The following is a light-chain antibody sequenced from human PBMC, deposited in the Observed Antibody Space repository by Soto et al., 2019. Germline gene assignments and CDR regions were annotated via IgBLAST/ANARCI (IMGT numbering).Light chain of an antibody. CDR3: QHSYSTPLT. CDR2: AAS. Sequence: DIPMTQSPSSLSASVGDRVTITCRASQSISSYLNWYQQKPGKAPKPRIYAASSLQSGVTSRFSGSGSGTDFTLTISSLQPEYVATYYCQHSYSTPLTFGGGTKVEIK. J-gene: IGKJ4*01. V-gene: IGKV1-39*01. CDR1: QSISSY.